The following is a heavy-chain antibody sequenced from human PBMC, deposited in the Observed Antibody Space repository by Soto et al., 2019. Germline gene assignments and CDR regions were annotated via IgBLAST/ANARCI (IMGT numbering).Heavy chain of an antibody. CDR1: GGSISSGGYY. J-gene: IGHJ4*02. D-gene: IGHD5-18*01. CDR3: ASELVDTAMAPAQYYFDY. CDR2: IYYSGST. V-gene: IGHV4-31*03. Sequence: SETLSLTCTVSGGSISSGGYYWSWIRQHPGKGLEWIGYIYYSGSTYYNPSLKSRVTISVDTSKNQFSLKLSSVTAADTAVYNCASELVDTAMAPAQYYFDYWGQGTLVTVSS.